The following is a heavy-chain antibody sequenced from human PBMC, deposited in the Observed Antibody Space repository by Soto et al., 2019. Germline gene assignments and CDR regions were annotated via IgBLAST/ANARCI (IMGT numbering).Heavy chain of an antibody. CDR2: IWYDGSNK. V-gene: IGHV3-33*01. CDR1: GFTFSSYG. CDR3: ARDQIATRYYYYGMDV. Sequence: GGSLRLSCAASGFTFSSYGMHWVRQAPGKGLEWVAVIWYDGSNKYYADSVKGRFTISRDNSKNTLYLQMNSLRAEDTAVYYCARDQIATRYYYYGMDVWGQGTTVTVSS. J-gene: IGHJ6*02. D-gene: IGHD2-21*01.